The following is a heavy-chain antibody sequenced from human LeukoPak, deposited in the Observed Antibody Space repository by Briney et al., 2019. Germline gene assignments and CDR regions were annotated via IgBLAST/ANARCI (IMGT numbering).Heavy chain of an antibody. D-gene: IGHD3-16*01. CDR2: INPKSGGT. CDR3: ARTREGVWGSYSP. CDR1: GYSFTDYY. J-gene: IGHJ4*02. Sequence: GASVKVSCKASGYSFTDYYNHWVRLAPGQGLEWMGWINPKSGGTHYAQKFQGRVSMTRDTSINTVHLELSSLKTNDTAVYYCARTREGVWGSYSPWGQGTLVTVSS. V-gene: IGHV1-2*02.